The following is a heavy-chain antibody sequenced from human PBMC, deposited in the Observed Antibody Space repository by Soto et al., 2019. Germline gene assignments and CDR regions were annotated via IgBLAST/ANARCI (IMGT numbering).Heavy chain of an antibody. V-gene: IGHV4-59*01. D-gene: IGHD3-3*01. CDR2: IYYSGST. CDR3: ARDLGDYDFWSGYYYYYGMDV. J-gene: IGHJ6*02. CDR1: GGSISSYY. Sequence: SETLSLTCTVSGGSISSYYWSWIRQPPGKGLEWIGYIYYSGSTNYNPSLKSRVTISVDTPKNQFSLKLSSVTAADTAVYYCARDLGDYDFWSGYYYYYGMDVWGQGTTVTVSS.